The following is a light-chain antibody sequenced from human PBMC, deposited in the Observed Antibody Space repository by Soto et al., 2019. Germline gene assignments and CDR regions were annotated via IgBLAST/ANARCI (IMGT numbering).Light chain of an antibody. CDR1: QSISKY. V-gene: IGKV1-39*01. J-gene: IGKJ4*01. CDR2: AAS. Sequence: DIQMTQSPSSLSASVGDRVTITCRASQSISKYLNWYQQKTRKAPKLLIFAASSLQSGVPSRFSGSGYGTDFTLTISSLQPEDFATYYCQQSYSTSITFGGGTKVDIK. CDR3: QQSYSTSIT.